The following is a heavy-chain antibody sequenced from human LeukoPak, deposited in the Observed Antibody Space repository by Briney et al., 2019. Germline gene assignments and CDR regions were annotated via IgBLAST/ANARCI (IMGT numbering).Heavy chain of an antibody. CDR3: ARGRRYYDSSGYQAPLDY. Sequence: SVQLSCEASGGTFSSYAISWVRRAPGQGLEWMGGIIPIFGTATYAQKFQGRVTITTDQATSTAYMELSSLRSEDTAVYYCARGRRYYDSSGYQAPLDYWVQGALVAVSS. CDR1: GGTFSSYA. V-gene: IGHV1-69*05. J-gene: IGHJ4*02. CDR2: IIPIFGTA. D-gene: IGHD3-22*01.